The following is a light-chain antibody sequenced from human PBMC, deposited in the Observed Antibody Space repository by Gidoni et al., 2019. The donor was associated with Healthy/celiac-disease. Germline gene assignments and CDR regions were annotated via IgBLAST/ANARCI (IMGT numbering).Light chain of an antibody. V-gene: IGKV1-39*01. CDR2: AAS. J-gene: IGKJ2*01. CDR1: QSISSY. Sequence: DIQITHSPSSLYASVGDRVTITCRASQSISSYLNWYQQKPGKAPKLLIYAASSLQSGVPSRFSGSGSGTEFTLTISSLQPEDFATYYCQQSYSTPVTFXQXTKLEIK. CDR3: QQSYSTPVT.